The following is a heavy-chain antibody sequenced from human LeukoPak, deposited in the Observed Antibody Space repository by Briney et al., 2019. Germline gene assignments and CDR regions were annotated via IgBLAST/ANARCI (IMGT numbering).Heavy chain of an antibody. J-gene: IGHJ3*02. D-gene: IGHD3-22*01. CDR3: ARASGYQAAFDI. CDR1: GFTFDDYG. V-gene: IGHV3-20*04. CDR2: INWNGGST. Sequence: GGSLRLSCAASGFTFDDYGMSWVRHAPGKGLEWVSGINWNGGSTGYADSVKGRFTISRDNAKNSLYLQMNSLRAEDTALYYCARASGYQAAFDIWGQGTMVTVSS.